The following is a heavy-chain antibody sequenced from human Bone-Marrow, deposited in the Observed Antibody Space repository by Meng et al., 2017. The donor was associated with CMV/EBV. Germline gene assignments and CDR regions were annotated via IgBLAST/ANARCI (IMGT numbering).Heavy chain of an antibody. CDR2: ISAYTGNT. J-gene: IGHJ4*02. CDR3: ARDKSGSVPFDY. D-gene: IGHD1-1*01. Sequence: CKASGYTFTSYGISCVRQAPGQGLECMGWISAYTGNTNYAHKLQGRFTMTTDTSTSTSYMELRSLRSDDTAVYYCARDKSGSVPFDYWGQGTLVTVSS. CDR1: GYTFTSYG. V-gene: IGHV1-18*01.